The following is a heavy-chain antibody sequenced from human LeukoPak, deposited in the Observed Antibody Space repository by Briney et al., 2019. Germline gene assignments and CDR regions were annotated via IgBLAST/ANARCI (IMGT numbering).Heavy chain of an antibody. CDR2: IVVGSGNT. CDR1: GFTFTSSA. J-gene: IGHJ4*02. Sequence: SVKVSCKASGFTFTSSAMKWVRQARGKGLEWIGWIVVGSGNTNYAQKFQERVTITRDMSTSTAYMELSSLRSEDTAVYYCAAGYDSSGYVNWGQGTLVTVSS. D-gene: IGHD3-22*01. V-gene: IGHV1-58*02. CDR3: AAGYDSSGYVN.